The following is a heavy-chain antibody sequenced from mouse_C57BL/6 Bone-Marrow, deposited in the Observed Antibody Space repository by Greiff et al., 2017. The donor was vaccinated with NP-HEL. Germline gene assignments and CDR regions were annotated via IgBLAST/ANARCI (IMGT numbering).Heavy chain of an antibody. CDR1: GFTFSNYW. CDR2: IRLKSDNYAT. V-gene: IGHV6-3*01. CDR3: TRTGPYAMDY. Sequence: EVQGVESGGGLVQPGGSMKLSCVASGFTFSNYWMNWVRQSPEKGLEWVAQIRLKSDNYATHYAESVKGRFTISRDDSKSSVYLQMNNLRAEDTGIYYCTRTGPYAMDYWGQGTSATVSS. J-gene: IGHJ4*01. D-gene: IGHD4-1*01.